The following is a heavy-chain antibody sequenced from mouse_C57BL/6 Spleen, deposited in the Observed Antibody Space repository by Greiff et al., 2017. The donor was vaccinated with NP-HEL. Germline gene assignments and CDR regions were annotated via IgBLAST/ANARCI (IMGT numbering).Heavy chain of an antibody. CDR2: IDPNGGGT. V-gene: IGHV1-72*01. CDR3: ARNSNYDAMDY. J-gene: IGHJ4*01. Sequence: QVQLQQPGAELVKPGASVKLSCTASGYTFTSYWMHWVKQRPGRGLEWIGRIDPNGGGTKYNEKFKSKATLTVDKPSSTAYMQLSSLTSEDSAVYYCARNSNYDAMDYWGQGTSVTVSS. CDR1: GYTFTSYW. D-gene: IGHD2-5*01.